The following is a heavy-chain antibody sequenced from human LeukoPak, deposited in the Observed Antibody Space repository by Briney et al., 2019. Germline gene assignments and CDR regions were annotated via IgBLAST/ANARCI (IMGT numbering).Heavy chain of an antibody. CDR2: INPNSGGT. V-gene: IGHV1-2*02. J-gene: IGHJ4*02. Sequence: ASVKVSCKASGYTFTGYYMLLVRHAPGQGLEWMGWINPNSGGTNYAQKFHGRVTMTRDTSISTAYMELSRLRSDETAVYYCARADSGSCGYWGQGTLVTVSS. D-gene: IGHD1-26*01. CDR3: ARADSGSCGY. CDR1: GYTFTGYY.